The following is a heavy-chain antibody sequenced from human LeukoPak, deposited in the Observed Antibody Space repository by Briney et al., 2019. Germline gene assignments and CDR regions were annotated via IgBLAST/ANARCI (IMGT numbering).Heavy chain of an antibody. CDR2: IIPIFGTA. CDR3: ARQKPFGDSSGYYYPSDY. D-gene: IGHD3-22*01. V-gene: IGHV1-69*13. CDR1: GYNFVDYY. J-gene: IGHJ4*02. Sequence: ASVKVSCKASGYNFVDYYIYWVRQAPGQGLEWMGGIIPIFGTANYAQKFQGRVTITADESTSTAYMELSSLRSEDTAVYYCARQKPFGDSSGYYYPSDYWGQGTLVTVSS.